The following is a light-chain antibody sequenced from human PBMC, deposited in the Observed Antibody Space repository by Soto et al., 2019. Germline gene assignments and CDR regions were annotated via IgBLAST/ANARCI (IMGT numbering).Light chain of an antibody. CDR1: SSDIGGYNF. V-gene: IGLV2-14*01. CDR2: EVT. CDR3: SSYTSSTTVV. Sequence: QSALTQPPSVSGSPGQSVTISCTGTSSDIGGYNFVSWFQQHPANAPKLIIYEVTNRPSGISDRFSGSKSGNTASLTISGLQAEDEADYYCSSYTSSTTVVFGGGTQLTV. J-gene: IGLJ2*01.